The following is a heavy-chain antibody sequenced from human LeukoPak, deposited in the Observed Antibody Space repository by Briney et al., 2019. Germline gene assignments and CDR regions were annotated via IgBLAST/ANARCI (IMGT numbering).Heavy chain of an antibody. Sequence: PSGGSLRLSCVASGFIFSNYGMHWVRQSPGKGLEWVALMWYDGSEKHYADPVKGRFTISRDSSKNTLYLQMNSLRAEDTAVYYCARDASGFDYWGQGTLVTVSS. J-gene: IGHJ4*02. V-gene: IGHV3-33*01. CDR1: GFIFSNYG. D-gene: IGHD2-15*01. CDR3: ARDASGFDY. CDR2: MWYDGSEK.